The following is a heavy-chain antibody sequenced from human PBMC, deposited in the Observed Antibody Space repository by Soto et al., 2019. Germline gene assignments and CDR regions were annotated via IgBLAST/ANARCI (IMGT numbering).Heavy chain of an antibody. CDR2: ISAYNGNT. CDR3: ARQGSGWYFLDYYYGMDV. J-gene: IGHJ6*02. V-gene: IGHV1-18*04. D-gene: IGHD6-19*01. CDR1: GYTFTSYG. Sequence: ASMKVSCKASGYTFTSYGISWVRQAPGQGLEWMGWISAYNGNTNYAQKLQGRVTMTTDTSTSTAYMELRSLRSDDTAVYYCARQGSGWYFLDYYYGMDVWGQGTTVTVSS.